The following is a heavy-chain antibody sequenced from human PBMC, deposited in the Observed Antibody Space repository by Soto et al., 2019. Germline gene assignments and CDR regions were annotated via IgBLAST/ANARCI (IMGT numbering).Heavy chain of an antibody. V-gene: IGHV3-30-3*02. CDR1: GFTFSNYA. J-gene: IGHJ6*02. Sequence: PGGSLRLSCAASGFTFSNYAMYWVRQAPGKGLEWVAVVSHDASNKHYADSVKGRFTISRDNSKNTLHLQMNNLRAEDTALYYCAKDLSSGDNVHYYYGMDVWGQGTTVTVSS. CDR2: VSHDASNK. D-gene: IGHD4-17*01. CDR3: AKDLSSGDNVHYYYGMDV.